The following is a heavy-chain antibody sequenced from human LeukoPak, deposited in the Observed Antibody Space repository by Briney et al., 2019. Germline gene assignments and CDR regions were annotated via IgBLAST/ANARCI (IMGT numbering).Heavy chain of an antibody. CDR1: GFTFSSYA. CDR3: AKGYSGYDVFDY. Sequence: PGGSLRLSCSASGFTFSSYAMHWVRQAPGKGLEYVSAISSNGGSTYYADSVKGRFTISRDNAKNSLYLQMNSLGAEDTAVYYCAKGYSGYDVFDYWGQGTLVTVSS. V-gene: IGHV3-64*04. J-gene: IGHJ4*02. CDR2: ISSNGGST. D-gene: IGHD5-12*01.